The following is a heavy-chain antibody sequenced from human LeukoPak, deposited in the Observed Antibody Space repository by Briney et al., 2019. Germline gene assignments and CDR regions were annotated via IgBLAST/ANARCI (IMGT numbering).Heavy chain of an antibody. Sequence: GGSLRLSCAASGFTFSSYSMNWVRQAPGKGLEYVSGISDNGLDTHYGNSVEGRFTISRDNSKNSLYLQMDSLRDEDMAVYYCAREGHSSGHCGAIDIWGQGTMVTVSS. D-gene: IGHD3-22*01. CDR3: AREGHSSGHCGAIDI. V-gene: IGHV3-64*01. CDR2: ISDNGLDT. CDR1: GFTFSSYS. J-gene: IGHJ3*02.